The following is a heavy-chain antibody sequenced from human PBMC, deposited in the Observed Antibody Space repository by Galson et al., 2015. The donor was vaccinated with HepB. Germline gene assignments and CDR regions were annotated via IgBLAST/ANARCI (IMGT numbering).Heavy chain of an antibody. CDR3: ARDRLGYCSGGRCYSFDY. Sequence: SLRLSCAASGLTFSDYYMSWIRQAPGKGLEWVSYISSSSSYTNYADSVKGRFTISRDNAKNSLYLQMNSLRAEDTAVYYCARDRLGYCSGGRCYSFDYWGQGTLVTVSS. CDR2: ISSSSSYT. CDR1: GLTFSDYY. D-gene: IGHD2-15*01. V-gene: IGHV3-11*05. J-gene: IGHJ4*02.